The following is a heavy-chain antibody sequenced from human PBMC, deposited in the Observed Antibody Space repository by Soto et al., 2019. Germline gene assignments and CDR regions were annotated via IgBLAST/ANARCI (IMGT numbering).Heavy chain of an antibody. CDR1: GFTFSSYW. Sequence: LRLSCAASGFTFSSYWMHWVRQAPGKGLVWVSRINSDGSSTSYADSVKGRFTISRDNAKNTLYLQMNSLRAEDTAMYYCARAGYGNWFDPWGQGTLVTVSS. CDR2: INSDGSST. V-gene: IGHV3-74*01. D-gene: IGHD1-1*01. CDR3: ARAGYGNWFDP. J-gene: IGHJ5*02.